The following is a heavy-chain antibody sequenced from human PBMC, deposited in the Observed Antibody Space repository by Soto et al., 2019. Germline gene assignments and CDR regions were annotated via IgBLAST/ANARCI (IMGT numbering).Heavy chain of an antibody. J-gene: IGHJ4*02. CDR3: ATSGDFTSWGAFDY. Sequence: QVQLVQSGAEVKRPGSSVRVSCKASGDSFSTFTLTWMRQAPGQGLEWLGGIVQIFQTANYARKFQGSLTTTADESMTAAFMGLRSLLSDDTAMDFCATSGDFTSWGAFDYWGEGTLVIVS. CDR1: GDSFSTFT. V-gene: IGHV1-69*01. D-gene: IGHD3-10*01. CDR2: IVQIFQTA.